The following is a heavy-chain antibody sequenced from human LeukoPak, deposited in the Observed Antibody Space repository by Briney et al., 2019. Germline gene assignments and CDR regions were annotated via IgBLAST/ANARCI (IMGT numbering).Heavy chain of an antibody. V-gene: IGHV4-59*12. CDR2: IYYSGST. J-gene: IGHJ4*02. Sequence: SETLSLTCTVSGGSISSYYWSWIRQPPGKGLEWIGYIYYSGSTNYNPSLKSRVTISVDTSKNQSSLKLSSVTAADTALYYCAREIAAAGLEFDYWGQGTLVTVSS. CDR3: AREIAAAGLEFDY. D-gene: IGHD6-13*01. CDR1: GGSISSYY.